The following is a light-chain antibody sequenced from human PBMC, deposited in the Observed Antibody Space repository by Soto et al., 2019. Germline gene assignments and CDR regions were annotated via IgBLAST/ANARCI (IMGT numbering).Light chain of an antibody. CDR1: SSNIGATYD. V-gene: IGLV1-40*01. J-gene: IGLJ2*01. CDR3: QSYDSSLSGVV. CDR2: GNN. Sequence: QLVLTQPSSVSGAPRQSITISCTGSSSNIGATYDVHCYQQLPGMAPRLLSYGNNNRSSGVPDRFSGYKSGTSASLAITGLQAEDGADYYCQSYDSSLSGVVVGGGTK.